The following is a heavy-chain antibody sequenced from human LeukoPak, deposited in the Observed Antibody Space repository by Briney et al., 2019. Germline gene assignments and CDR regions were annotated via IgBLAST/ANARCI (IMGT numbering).Heavy chain of an antibody. CDR2: IFYSGST. Sequence: SETLSLTCTVSGGSISTSNYYWGWIRQPPGKGLEWIGNIFYSGSTNYNPSLKSRVTISVDKSKNQFSLKLSSVTAADTAVYYCARSDRYYYDSSGYYGDAFDIWGQGTMVTVSS. J-gene: IGHJ3*02. D-gene: IGHD3-22*01. CDR3: ARSDRYYYDSSGYYGDAFDI. V-gene: IGHV4-39*07. CDR1: GGSISTSNYY.